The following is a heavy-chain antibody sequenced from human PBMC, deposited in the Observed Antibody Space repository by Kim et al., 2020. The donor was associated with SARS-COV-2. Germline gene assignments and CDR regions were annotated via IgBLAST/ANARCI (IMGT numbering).Heavy chain of an antibody. CDR1: GFTVSSNY. V-gene: IGHV3-53*01. CDR2: IYSGGST. Sequence: GGSLRLSCAASGFTVSSNYMSWVRQAPGKGLEWVSVIYSGGSTYYADSVKGRFTISRDNSKNTLYLQMNSLRAEDTAVYYCARDRGGNWRFDYWGQGTLVTVSS. J-gene: IGHJ4*02. CDR3: ARDRGGNWRFDY. D-gene: IGHD1-20*01.